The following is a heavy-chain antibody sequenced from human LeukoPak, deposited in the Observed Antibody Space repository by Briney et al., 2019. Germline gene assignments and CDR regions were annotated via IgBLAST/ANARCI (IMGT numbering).Heavy chain of an antibody. CDR1: GGSISSYY. J-gene: IGHJ5*02. V-gene: IGHV4-59*01. CDR3: ARGRYYYGSGSNGGFDP. Sequence: SETLSLTCTVSGGSISSYYWSWIRQPPGKGLEWIGYIYYSGSTNYNPSPKSRVTISVDTSKNQFSLKLSSVTAADTAVYYCARGRYYYGSGSNGGFDPWGQGTLVTVSS. D-gene: IGHD3-10*01. CDR2: IYYSGST.